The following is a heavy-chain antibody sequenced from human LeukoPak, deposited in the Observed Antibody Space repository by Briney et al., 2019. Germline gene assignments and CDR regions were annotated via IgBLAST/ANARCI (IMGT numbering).Heavy chain of an antibody. J-gene: IGHJ4*02. Sequence: GGSLRLSCAASGFTFSSYAMSWVRQAPGKGLEWVSAISGSGSSTYCADSVKGRFTISRDNSKNTLYLQMNSLRADDTAVYYCAKSRQTMVATICDYWGQGTLVTVSS. CDR3: AKSRQTMVATICDY. D-gene: IGHD5-12*01. CDR2: ISGSGSST. V-gene: IGHV3-23*01. CDR1: GFTFSSYA.